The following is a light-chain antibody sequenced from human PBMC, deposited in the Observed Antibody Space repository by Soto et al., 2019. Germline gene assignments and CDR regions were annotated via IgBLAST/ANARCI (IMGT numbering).Light chain of an antibody. Sequence: EVVLTQSPGTLSLSPGEIATLSFSASQSVVSSLAWYQQRPGQAPRLLIYDAFIRATGIPARFSGSESGTDFTLTISSLEPEDFAVYYCQQRSNWPLTFGQGTRLEIK. CDR1: QSVVSS. CDR2: DAF. CDR3: QQRSNWPLT. V-gene: IGKV3-11*01. J-gene: IGKJ5*01.